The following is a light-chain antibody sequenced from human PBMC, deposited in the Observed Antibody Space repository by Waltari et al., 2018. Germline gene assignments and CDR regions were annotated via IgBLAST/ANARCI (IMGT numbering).Light chain of an antibody. V-gene: IGKV1-16*02. CDR1: QGINNY. CDR3: LQYNSYPRT. CDR2: GAS. J-gene: IGKJ1*01. Sequence: DIKMTQYPSSLSASLGDRITITCRARQGINNYLSWFQQNPGKAPEALIYGASSLQSGVPSKFSGSGSGTDFTLTISSLQPEDFATYYCLQYNSYPRTFGQGTKVEIK.